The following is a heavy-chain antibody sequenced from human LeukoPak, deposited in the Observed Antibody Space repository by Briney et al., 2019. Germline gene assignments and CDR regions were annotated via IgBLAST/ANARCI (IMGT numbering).Heavy chain of an antibody. CDR2: IYYSGST. V-gene: IGHV4-59*01. CDR3: ASPTRGDGYSLAFDY. CDR1: GGSISCYY. Sequence: PSETLSLTCTVSGGSISCYYWSWIRQPPGKGLEWIGYIYYSGSTNYNPSLRSRVTISVDTSKNQFSLKLSSVTAADTAVYYCASPTRGDGYSLAFDYWGQGTLVTVSS. D-gene: IGHD5-24*01. J-gene: IGHJ4*02.